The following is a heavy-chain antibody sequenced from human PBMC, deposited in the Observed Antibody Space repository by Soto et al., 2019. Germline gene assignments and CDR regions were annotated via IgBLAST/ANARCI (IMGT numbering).Heavy chain of an antibody. CDR1: GFIFSGSA. D-gene: IGHD3-3*01. Sequence: PGGSLRLSCAASGFIFSGSAMHWVRQASGKGLEWVGRIRSKANSYATAYGASVKGRFTISRDDSKNTAYLQMNSLKTEDTAVYYCTNSRFLEWLLPKEDHYYYGMDVWGQGTTVTVSS. V-gene: IGHV3-73*01. CDR3: TNSRFLEWLLPKEDHYYYGMDV. J-gene: IGHJ6*02. CDR2: IRSKANSYAT.